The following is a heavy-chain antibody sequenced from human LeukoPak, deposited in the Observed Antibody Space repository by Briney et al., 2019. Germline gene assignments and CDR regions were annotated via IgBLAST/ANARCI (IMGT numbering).Heavy chain of an antibody. V-gene: IGHV3-21*01. CDR2: ISWRSSDI. CDR3: ARDPGASPSYYYNAMDV. CDR1: GFTLSSYN. J-gene: IGHJ6*02. D-gene: IGHD1-26*01. Sequence: GGSLRLSCVASGFTLSSYNMKWVPQAPGKRLEWVSSISWRSSDIEYADSVKGRFTISRDIDKKSLYLQMNSLRVEDTAVYYCARDPGASPSYYYNAMDVWGQGTTVTVSS.